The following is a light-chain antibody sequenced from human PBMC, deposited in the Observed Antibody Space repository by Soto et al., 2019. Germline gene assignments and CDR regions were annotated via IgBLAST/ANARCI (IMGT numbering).Light chain of an antibody. CDR3: SSYTTISTPYV. CDR1: DSDVGGYNY. J-gene: IGLJ1*01. CDR2: EIS. Sequence: QSVLTQPASVSGSPGQSITISCTGTDSDVGGYNYVSWYQQHPGKAPKLIIYEISNRPSGVSTRFSGSKSGNTASLTISGLQAEDEADYYCSSYTTISTPYVFGTGTKLTVL. V-gene: IGLV2-14*01.